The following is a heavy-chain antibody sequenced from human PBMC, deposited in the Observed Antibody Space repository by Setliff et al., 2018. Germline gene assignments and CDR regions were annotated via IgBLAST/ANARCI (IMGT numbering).Heavy chain of an antibody. CDR2: ISYDGSNK. CDR1: GFTFSSYA. J-gene: IGHJ4*02. CDR3: AKDCLEATMCY. D-gene: IGHD5-12*01. Sequence: PGGSLRLSCAASGFTFSSYAMHWVRQAPGKGLEWVAVISYDGSNKYYADSVKGRFTISRDNSKNTLYLQMNSLRAEDTAVYYCAKDCLEATMCYWGQGTLVTVSS. V-gene: IGHV3-30-3*01.